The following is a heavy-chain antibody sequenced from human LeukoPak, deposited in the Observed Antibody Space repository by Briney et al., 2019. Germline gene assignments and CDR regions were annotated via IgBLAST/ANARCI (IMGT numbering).Heavy chain of an antibody. CDR3: AKSGIEAAGSLVYFDY. CDR2: ISYDGSNK. D-gene: IGHD6-13*01. V-gene: IGHV3-30*18. J-gene: IGHJ4*02. CDR1: GFTFSSYG. Sequence: GGSLRLSGAASGFTFSSYGMHWVRQAPGKGLECVAIISYDGSNKYYTDSVKGRFTISRDNSKNTLYLQMNSLRAEDTAVYYCAKSGIEAAGSLVYFDYWGQGTLVTASS.